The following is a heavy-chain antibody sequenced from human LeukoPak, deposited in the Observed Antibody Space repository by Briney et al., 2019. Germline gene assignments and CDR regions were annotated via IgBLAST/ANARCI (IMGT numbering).Heavy chain of an antibody. CDR2: IYHSGST. CDR3: ARGMGDSSSWYPFDY. CDR1: GGSISSSNR. J-gene: IGHJ4*02. V-gene: IGHV4-4*02. Sequence: SGTLSLTCAVSGGSISSSNRWTWVRQPPGKGLEWIGEIYHSGSTNYNPSLKSRVTISVDKSKNQFSLKLSSVTAADTAVYYCARGMGDSSSWYPFDYWGQGTLVTVSS. D-gene: IGHD6-13*01.